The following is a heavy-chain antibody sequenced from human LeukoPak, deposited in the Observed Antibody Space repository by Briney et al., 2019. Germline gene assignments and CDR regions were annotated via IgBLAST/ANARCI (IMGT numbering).Heavy chain of an antibody. CDR1: GFTFDDYA. CDR2: VSWNSGSI. Sequence: GGSLRLSCAASGFTFDDYAMHWVRQAPGKGLEWVSGVSWNSGSIGYADSVKGRFTISRDNAKNSLYLQMNSLRAEDTALYYCAKGLDAGYYDSSGSFDYWGQGTLVTVSS. J-gene: IGHJ4*02. D-gene: IGHD3-22*01. CDR3: AKGLDAGYYDSSGSFDY. V-gene: IGHV3-9*01.